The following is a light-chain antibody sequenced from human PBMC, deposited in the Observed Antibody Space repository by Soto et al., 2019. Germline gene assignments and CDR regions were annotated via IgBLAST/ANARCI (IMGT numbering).Light chain of an antibody. V-gene: IGKV4-1*01. CDR1: QSVFYTSSNQNY. CDR2: VAS. CDR3: QHYNLVPFT. Sequence: DIVMTQSTVSRGVSLGERATINCKSSQSVFYTSSNQNYLAWYQQKSGQPPKLLIYVASARESGVTARFSGGGWETDFTLTINDMQADDVAVYYCQHYNLVPFTFGPWTKVDI. J-gene: IGKJ3*01.